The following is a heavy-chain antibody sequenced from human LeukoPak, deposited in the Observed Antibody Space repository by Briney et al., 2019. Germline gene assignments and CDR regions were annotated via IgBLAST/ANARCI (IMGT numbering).Heavy chain of an antibody. V-gene: IGHV3-33*01. CDR2: IWYDGSNK. Sequence: GGSLRLSCAASGFTFSSYGMHWVRQAPGKGLEWVAVIWYDGSNKYYADSVKGRFTISKDNSKNTLYLQMNSLRDEDTAVYYCGRETSSGWYIPLWGQGTLVTVSS. CDR3: GRETSSGWYIPL. CDR1: GFTFSSYG. D-gene: IGHD6-19*01. J-gene: IGHJ4*02.